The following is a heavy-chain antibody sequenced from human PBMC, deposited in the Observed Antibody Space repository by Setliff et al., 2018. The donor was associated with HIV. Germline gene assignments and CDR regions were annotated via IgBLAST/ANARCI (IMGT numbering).Heavy chain of an antibody. CDR3: AREIYGGNSRPFDY. Sequence: SETLSLTCSVSGGSISSYYWTWVRQPPGKGLEWVGHIYYNGKTDYNPSLKSRLIMSVDRSNNQFSLGLTSVTAADTAVYFCAREIYGGNSRPFDYWGPGTLVTVSS. J-gene: IGHJ4*02. D-gene: IGHD4-17*01. CDR1: GGSISSYY. CDR2: IYYNGKT. V-gene: IGHV4-59*01.